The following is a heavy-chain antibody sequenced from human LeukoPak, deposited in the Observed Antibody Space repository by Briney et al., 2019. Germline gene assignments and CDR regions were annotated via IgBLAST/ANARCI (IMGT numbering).Heavy chain of an antibody. J-gene: IGHJ4*02. V-gene: IGHV4-30-4*01. CDR1: GGSISSGDYY. Sequence: SETLSLTCTVSGGSISSGDYYWSWIRQPPGKGLEWIGYIYYSGSAYYNPSLKSRVTISVDTSKNQFSLKLSSVTAADTAVYYCARANIDPLLFDYWGQGTLVTVSS. D-gene: IGHD2/OR15-2a*01. CDR3: ARANIDPLLFDY. CDR2: IYYSGSA.